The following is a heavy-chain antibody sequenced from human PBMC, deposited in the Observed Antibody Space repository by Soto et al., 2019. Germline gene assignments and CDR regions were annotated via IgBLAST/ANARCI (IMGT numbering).Heavy chain of an antibody. Sequence: SETLSLTCTVSGASLFSSFWRWIRLPPGKGLEWIGYSSYSDGFAHNPSLKNRAAISVHPSKKQFSPTLYSLTAADTAVYYCARDRGRFFESRAAFDSGGHGILVT. V-gene: IGHV4-59*01. CDR3: ARDRGRFFESRAAFDS. CDR1: GASLFSSF. D-gene: IGHD3-16*01. J-gene: IGHJ4*01. CDR2: SSYSDGF.